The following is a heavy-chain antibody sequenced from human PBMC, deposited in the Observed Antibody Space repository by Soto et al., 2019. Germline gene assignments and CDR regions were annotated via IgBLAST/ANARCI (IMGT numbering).Heavy chain of an antibody. CDR3: AREPYDYVWGSYRPKTNWFDP. CDR2: IIPIFGTA. CDR1: GGTFSSYA. J-gene: IGHJ5*02. D-gene: IGHD3-16*02. V-gene: IGHV1-69*01. Sequence: QVQLVQSGAEVKKPGSSVKVSCKASGGTFSSYAISWVRQAPGQGLEWMRGIIPIFGTANYAQKFQGRVMITADESTSTAYMELSSLRSEDTAVYYCAREPYDYVWGSYRPKTNWFDPWGKGTLVTVSS.